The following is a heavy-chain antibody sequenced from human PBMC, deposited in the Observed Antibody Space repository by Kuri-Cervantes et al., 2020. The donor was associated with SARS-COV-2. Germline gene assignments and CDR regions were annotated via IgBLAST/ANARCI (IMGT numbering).Heavy chain of an antibody. Sequence: SETLSLTCTVSGGSISSYYWSWIRQPPGKGLEWIGYIYYSGSTNYNPSLKSRVTISVDTSKNQSSLKLSSVTAADTAVYYCARQGGIVVVPAALWGQGTLVTVSS. CDR2: IYYSGST. V-gene: IGHV4-59*01. J-gene: IGHJ4*02. CDR1: GGSISSYY. CDR3: ARQGGIVVVPAAL. D-gene: IGHD2-2*01.